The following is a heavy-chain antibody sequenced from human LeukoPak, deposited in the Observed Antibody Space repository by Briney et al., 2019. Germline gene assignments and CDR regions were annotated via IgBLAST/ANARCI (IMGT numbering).Heavy chain of an antibody. D-gene: IGHD1/OR15-1a*01. Sequence: GGSPRLSCAASGFTFSDYYMSWIRQAPGKGLEWVSYISSRGGTIYYADSVKGRFTISRDNAKNSLYLQMNSLRAEDTAVYYCARVVVEQVYYYYGMDVWGQGTTVTVSS. V-gene: IGHV3-11*01. CDR2: ISSRGGTI. CDR3: ARVVVEQVYYYYGMDV. J-gene: IGHJ6*02. CDR1: GFTFSDYY.